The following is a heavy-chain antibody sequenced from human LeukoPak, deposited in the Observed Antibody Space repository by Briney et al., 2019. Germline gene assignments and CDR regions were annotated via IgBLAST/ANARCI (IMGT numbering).Heavy chain of an antibody. D-gene: IGHD3-3*02. CDR2: MWFDGSDK. CDR3: AKVGPHFSIDI. Sequence: GGSLRLSCAASGFTFSDYVMHWVRQAPGKGLEWVSLMWFDGSDKYYADSVKGRFTISRDNPKNTLYLQMNSLRVEDVAIYYCAKVGPHFSIDIWGQGTMVTVSS. J-gene: IGHJ3*02. V-gene: IGHV3-33*06. CDR1: GFTFSDYV.